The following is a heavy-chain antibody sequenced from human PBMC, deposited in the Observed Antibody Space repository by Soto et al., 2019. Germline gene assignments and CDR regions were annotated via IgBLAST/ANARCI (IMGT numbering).Heavy chain of an antibody. D-gene: IGHD3-22*01. J-gene: IGHJ6*02. CDR3: ARDPGGSGYRYYYYGMDV. Sequence: ASVKVSCKASGYTFTSYAMHWVRQAPGQRLEWMGWINAGNGNTKYSQKFQGRVTITRDTSASTAYMELSSLRSEDTAVYYCARDPGGSGYRYYYYGMDVWGQGTTVTVPS. CDR1: GYTFTSYA. CDR2: INAGNGNT. V-gene: IGHV1-3*01.